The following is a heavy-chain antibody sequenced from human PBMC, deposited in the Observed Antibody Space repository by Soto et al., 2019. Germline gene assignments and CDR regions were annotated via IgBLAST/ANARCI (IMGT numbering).Heavy chain of an antibody. D-gene: IGHD5-18*01. V-gene: IGHV4-39*01. CDR1: GGSISSSSYY. CDR2: IYYSGST. Sequence: SETLSLTCTVSGGSISSSSYYWGWIRQPPGKGLEWIGSIYYSGSTYYNPSLKSRVTISVDTSKNQFSLKLSSVTAADTAVYYCARQLREDTAIRGELARAYYNWFDPWGQGTLVTVSS. CDR3: ARQLREDTAIRGELARAYYNWFDP. J-gene: IGHJ5*02.